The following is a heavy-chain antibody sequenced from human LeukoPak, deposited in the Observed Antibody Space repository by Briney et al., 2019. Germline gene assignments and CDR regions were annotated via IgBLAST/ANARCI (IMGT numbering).Heavy chain of an antibody. J-gene: IGHJ4*02. CDR1: GFTFSSYW. CDR2: INSDGSST. D-gene: IGHD2-2*01. Sequence: GGPLRLSCAASGFTFSSYWMHWVRQAPGKGLVWVSRINSDGSSTSYADSVKGRFTISRDNAKNTLYLQMNSLRAEDTAVYYCARDGEYCSSTSCSYLFDYWGQGTLVTVSS. CDR3: ARDGEYCSSTSCSYLFDY. V-gene: IGHV3-74*01.